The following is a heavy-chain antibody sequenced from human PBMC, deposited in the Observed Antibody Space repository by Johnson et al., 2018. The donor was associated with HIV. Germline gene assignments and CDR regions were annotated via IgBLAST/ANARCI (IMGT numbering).Heavy chain of an antibody. CDR2: IKSKTDGGTT. CDR3: TTDGRIPVAHHDAFDV. V-gene: IGHV3-15*01. Sequence: MLLVESGGSLVKPGGSLRLSCAASGFTFSNAWMSWVRQAPGRGLEWVGRIKSKTDGGTTDYAAPVKGRFTISRDDSKNTLYLQMNSLKTEDTAVYYCTTDGRIPVAHHDAFDVWGQGTMVTVSS. CDR1: GFTFSNAW. J-gene: IGHJ3*01. D-gene: IGHD6-19*01.